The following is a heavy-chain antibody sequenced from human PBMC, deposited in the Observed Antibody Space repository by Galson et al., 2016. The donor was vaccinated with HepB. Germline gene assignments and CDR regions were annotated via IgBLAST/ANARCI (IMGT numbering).Heavy chain of an antibody. Sequence: SLRLSCAASGFTFSDHYMSWIRQAPGKGLEWLSYISNSAITVYYADSVKGRFTVSRDNAKNSLYLQMNSLRAEDTAVYYCAVRPDWNENPLDYWGQGTLVTVSS. J-gene: IGHJ4*02. CDR3: AVRPDWNENPLDY. D-gene: IGHD1-1*01. CDR2: ISNSAITV. V-gene: IGHV3-11*01. CDR1: GFTFSDHY.